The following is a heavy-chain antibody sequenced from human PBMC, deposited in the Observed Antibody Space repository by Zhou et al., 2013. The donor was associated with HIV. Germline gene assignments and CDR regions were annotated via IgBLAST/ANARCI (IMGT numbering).Heavy chain of an antibody. J-gene: IGHJ3*02. V-gene: IGHV3-48*03. D-gene: IGHD1-1*01. CDR1: GFIFSSYE. Sequence: EVQLVESGGGLVQPGGSLRLSCAVSGFIFSSYEMNWVRQAPGKGLEWVSYISTGGTIIYYADSVRGRFTISRDNAKNSLYLQMNSLRAEDTAVYYCAREVATRCNWDDDCDAFDIWGQGTMVTVSS. CDR2: ISTGGTII. CDR3: AREVATRCNWDDDCDAFDI.